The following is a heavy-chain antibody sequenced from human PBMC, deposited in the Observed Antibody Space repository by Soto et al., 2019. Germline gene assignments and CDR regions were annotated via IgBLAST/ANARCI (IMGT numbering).Heavy chain of an antibody. CDR2: IGSADDP. Sequence: EVQLVESGGGVVQPGGSLRLSCAASGFSFSTYDMHWVRQVSGKGLEWVSAIGSADDPYYLGSVKGRFTISRENAKNSLYPQMNSLRAGDTAVYYCARAYSGRLPRRADYYYAMDVWGLGTTVTVSS. CDR3: ARAYSGRLPRRADYYYAMDV. D-gene: IGHD2-15*01. CDR1: GFSFSTYD. V-gene: IGHV3-13*05. J-gene: IGHJ6*02.